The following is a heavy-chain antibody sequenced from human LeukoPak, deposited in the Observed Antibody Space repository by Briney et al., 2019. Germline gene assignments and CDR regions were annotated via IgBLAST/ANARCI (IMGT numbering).Heavy chain of an antibody. CDR3: ARDLSPSDFWSGYYSGFDY. V-gene: IGHV3-64*01. CDR2: ISSDGGNT. J-gene: IGHJ4*02. D-gene: IGHD3-3*01. Sequence: AGGSLRLSCAASGFTFSSYAMHWVRQAPGKGLEYVSSISSDGGNTYYPNSVKGRFTISRDNSKNTLYLQMGSLRAEDMAVYYCARDLSPSDFWSGYYSGFDYWGQGTLVTVSS. CDR1: GFTFSSYA.